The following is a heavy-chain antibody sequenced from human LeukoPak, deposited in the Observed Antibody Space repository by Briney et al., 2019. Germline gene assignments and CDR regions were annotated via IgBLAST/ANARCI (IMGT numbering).Heavy chain of an antibody. CDR3: ATFGEWFGELRAFDI. CDR2: INTDGSST. Sequence: GGSLRLSCAASGFTFSSYWMHWVRQAPGKGLVWVSRINTDGSSTSYADSVKGRFTISRDNAKNTLYLQMNSLRAEDTAVYYCATFGEWFGELRAFDIWGQGTMVTVSS. CDR1: GFTFSSYW. J-gene: IGHJ3*02. D-gene: IGHD3-10*01. V-gene: IGHV3-74*01.